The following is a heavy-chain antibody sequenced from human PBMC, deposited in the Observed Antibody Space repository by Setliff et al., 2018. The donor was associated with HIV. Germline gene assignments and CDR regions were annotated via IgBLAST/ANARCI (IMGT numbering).Heavy chain of an antibody. D-gene: IGHD2-15*01. CDR2: ISYDGNNK. CDR3: TPLHY. J-gene: IGHJ4*02. Sequence: GGSLRLSCAASGFTFSTYAMHWVRQAPGKGLEWVAVISYDGNNKYYADSVKGRFTISRDNSKNTLYLQMNSLRAEDTAVYYCTPLHYWGQGTLVTVSS. CDR1: GFTFSTYA. V-gene: IGHV3-30*01.